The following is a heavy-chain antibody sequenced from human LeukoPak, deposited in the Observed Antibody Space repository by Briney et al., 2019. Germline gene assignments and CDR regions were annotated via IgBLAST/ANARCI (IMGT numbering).Heavy chain of an antibody. CDR2: ISSTGDRT. D-gene: IGHD6-19*01. CDR3: AKASVPGIRRPFDP. CDR1: GLTFSRCG. J-gene: IGHJ5*02. Sequence: GGSLRLSCVASGLTFSRCGMSWVHQGPGKGLEWVSSISSTGDRTAYADSVKGRFTLSRDNSKNTLYLQMNSLTGEDTAVYYCAKASVPGIRRPFDPWGQGTLVTVSS. V-gene: IGHV3-23*01.